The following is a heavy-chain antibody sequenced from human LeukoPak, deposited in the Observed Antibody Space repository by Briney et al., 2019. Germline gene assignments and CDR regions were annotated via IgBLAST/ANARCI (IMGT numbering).Heavy chain of an antibody. V-gene: IGHV3-74*03. CDR2: INSDGNSI. CDR3: AREGRVSGYDFDC. Sequence: GGSLRLSCAASGFTFSSYWMHWVRQAPGKGLVWVSRINSDGNSITSAASVKGRFTISRDNAKNTLYLQMNSLRVEDTAVYYCAREGRVSGYDFDCWGQGTLVTVSS. J-gene: IGHJ4*02. CDR1: GFTFSSYW. D-gene: IGHD5-12*01.